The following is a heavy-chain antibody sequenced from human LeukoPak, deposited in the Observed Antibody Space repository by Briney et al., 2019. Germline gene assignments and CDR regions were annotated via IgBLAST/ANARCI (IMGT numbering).Heavy chain of an antibody. CDR2: INPNGGGT. V-gene: IGHV1-2*02. Sequence: ASLKLSCAASGYTFTGYYMHWVRQAPGQGLEWMALINPNGGGTNYAQTVQGRVTMTRDKSISTAYMELSRLRSDDTAVYYCARPIYCSGGSCYSEGAFDIWGQGTMVTVSS. CDR3: ARPIYCSGGSCYSEGAFDI. CDR1: GYTFTGYY. D-gene: IGHD2-15*01. J-gene: IGHJ3*02.